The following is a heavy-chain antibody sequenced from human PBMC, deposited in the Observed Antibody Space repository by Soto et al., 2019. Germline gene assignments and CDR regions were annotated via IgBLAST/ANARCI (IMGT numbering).Heavy chain of an antibody. CDR2: ISSSSSYT. D-gene: IGHD3-3*01. V-gene: IGHV3-11*06. Sequence: PGGSLRLSCAASGFTFSDYYMSWIRQAPGKGLEWVSYISSSSSYTNYADSVKGRFTISRDNAKNSLYLQMNSLRAEDTAVYYCARDSPDYDFWSGYYTRYHSGYYGMDVWGQGTTVTVSS. CDR3: ARDSPDYDFWSGYYTRYHSGYYGMDV. CDR1: GFTFSDYY. J-gene: IGHJ6*02.